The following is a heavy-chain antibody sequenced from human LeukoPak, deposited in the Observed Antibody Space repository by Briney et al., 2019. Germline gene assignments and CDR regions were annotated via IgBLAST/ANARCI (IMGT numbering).Heavy chain of an antibody. D-gene: IGHD3-10*01. J-gene: IGHJ2*01. CDR1: GFTFSSYA. CDR2: ISGSGGST. V-gene: IGHV3-23*01. CDR3: AREWELFRYGHSDL. Sequence: PGGSLRLSCAASGFTFSSYAMSWVRQAPGKGLEWVSAISGSGGSTYYADSVKGRFTISRDNSKNTLYLQMNSLRVDDTAVYYCAREWELFRYGHSDLWGRGALVTVSS.